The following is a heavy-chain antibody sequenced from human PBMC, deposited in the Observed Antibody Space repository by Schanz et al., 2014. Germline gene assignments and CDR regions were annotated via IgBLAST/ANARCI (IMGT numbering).Heavy chain of an antibody. CDR3: AKTPREYCNYDNCPNWFDS. Sequence: DVQLVESGGGLVQPGKSLRLSCAASGFTFDEFAMHWVRQSPGKGLEWVSGISWNSASIGYADSVKGRFTISRDNAKNSLYLQMNSLRAEDTAVYYCAKTPREYCNYDNCPNWFDSWGQGTLGTASS. J-gene: IGHJ5*01. D-gene: IGHD2-15*01. CDR2: ISWNSASI. V-gene: IGHV3-9*01. CDR1: GFTFDEFA.